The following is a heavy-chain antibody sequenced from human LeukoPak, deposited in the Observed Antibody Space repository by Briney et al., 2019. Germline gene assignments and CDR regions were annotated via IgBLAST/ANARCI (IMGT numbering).Heavy chain of an antibody. D-gene: IGHD5-12*01. Sequence: ASVKVSCKASGYTFTNYDISWVRQATGQGLEWMGWMNPNTGKTGYAQKFQGRVTMTRNTAISTAYLEVTSLRSDDTAVYYCARHLSRSAYDPLGFWGQGTLVTVSS. CDR2: MNPNTGKT. CDR1: GYTFTNYD. J-gene: IGHJ4*02. V-gene: IGHV1-8*02. CDR3: ARHLSRSAYDPLGF.